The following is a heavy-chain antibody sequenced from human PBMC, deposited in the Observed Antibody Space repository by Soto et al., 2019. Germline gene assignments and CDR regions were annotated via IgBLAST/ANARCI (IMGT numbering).Heavy chain of an antibody. CDR2: IYYSGST. CDR3: ARDSAPLRFRFDY. D-gene: IGHD3-10*01. J-gene: IGHJ4*02. V-gene: IGHV4-59*01. CDR1: GGSISSYY. Sequence: SETLSLTCTVSGGSISSYYWSWIRQPPGKGLEWIGYIYYSGSTNYNPSLKSRVTISVDTSKNQFSLKLSSVTAADTAVYYCARDSAPLRFRFDYWGQGTLVTSPQ.